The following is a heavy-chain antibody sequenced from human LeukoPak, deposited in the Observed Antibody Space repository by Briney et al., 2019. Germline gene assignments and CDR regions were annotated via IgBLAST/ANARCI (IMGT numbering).Heavy chain of an antibody. D-gene: IGHD6-13*01. CDR2: IYYSGNT. V-gene: IGHV4-59*01. Sequence: PSETLSLTCTVSGGSISSYYWSWIRQPPGKGLEWIGYIYYSGNTNYNPSLKTRVTISVDTSKNQLSLKLSSVTAADTAVYYCARAGSWKLNFDYWGQGTLVTVSS. CDR1: GGSISSYY. J-gene: IGHJ4*02. CDR3: ARAGSWKLNFDY.